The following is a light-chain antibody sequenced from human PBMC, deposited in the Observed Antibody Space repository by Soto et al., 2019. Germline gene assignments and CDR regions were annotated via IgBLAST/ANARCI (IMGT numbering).Light chain of an antibody. J-gene: IGKJ1*01. CDR3: QQYNNWPPWT. CDR2: GAS. Sequence: EIVLTQSPGTLSLSPGERATLSCRASQSVSSSYLAWYQQKPGQAPRLVIYGASSRATGISDRFSGSGSGTDFTLTTSRLEPEDFAVYYCQQYNNWPPWTFGQGTKVEIK. V-gene: IGKV3-20*01. CDR1: QSVSSSY.